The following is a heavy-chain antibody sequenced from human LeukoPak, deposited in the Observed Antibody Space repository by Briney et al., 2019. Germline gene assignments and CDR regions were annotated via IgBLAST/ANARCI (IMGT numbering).Heavy chain of an antibody. CDR1: GGSISNYY. CDR3: ARGYAYDPNYYFDY. D-gene: IGHD5-18*01. J-gene: IGHJ4*02. Sequence: SETLSLTCSFSGGSISNYYWSWVRQPPGKGLEWIGYVYYSGNGDYNPSLKSRVTISIDTSKSQFSLRLSSVTAADTASYYCARGYAYDPNYYFDYWGQGTLVTVSS. CDR2: VYYSGNG. V-gene: IGHV4-59*01.